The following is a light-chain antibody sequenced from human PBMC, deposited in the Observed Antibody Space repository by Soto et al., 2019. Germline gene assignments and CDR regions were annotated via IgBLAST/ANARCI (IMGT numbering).Light chain of an antibody. Sequence: EIVMTQSPATLPVSPGERATLSCRASQSVSSNLAWYQQKPGQAPRLLIYGASTRATGIPARFSGSGSGTAFTLTISSLQSEDFAVYYCQQYNNWPPRTFGQGTK. CDR2: GAS. J-gene: IGKJ1*01. V-gene: IGKV3-15*01. CDR3: QQYNNWPPRT. CDR1: QSVSSN.